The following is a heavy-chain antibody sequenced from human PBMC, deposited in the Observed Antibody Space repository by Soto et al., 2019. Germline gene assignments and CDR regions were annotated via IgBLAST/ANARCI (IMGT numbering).Heavy chain of an antibody. Sequence: QVQLVESGGGLVKPGGSLRLSCAASGFTFSDYYMSWIRQAPGKGLEYIPYISRGGSFIYYADSVKGRFTISRDTAKTSLYRQMNSLRAEDTALYYCARHRYYEGSVPGYGMDVWGQGTTVTVSS. J-gene: IGHJ6*02. CDR2: ISRGGSFI. CDR1: GFTFSDYY. D-gene: IGHD3-16*01. V-gene: IGHV3-11*01. CDR3: ARHRYYEGSVPGYGMDV.